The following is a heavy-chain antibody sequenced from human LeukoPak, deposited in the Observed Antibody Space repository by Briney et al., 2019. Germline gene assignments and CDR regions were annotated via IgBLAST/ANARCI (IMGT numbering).Heavy chain of an antibody. CDR3: ANIVATIRSAFDI. V-gene: IGHV3-30*18. D-gene: IGHD5-12*01. CDR2: ISYDGSNK. CDR1: GFTFSSYG. J-gene: IGHJ3*02. Sequence: PGRSLRLSCAASGFTFSSYGMHWVRQAPGKGLEWVAVISYDGSNKYYADSVKGRFTISRDNSKNTLYLQMNSLGAEDTAVYYCANIVATIRSAFDIWGQGTMVTVSS.